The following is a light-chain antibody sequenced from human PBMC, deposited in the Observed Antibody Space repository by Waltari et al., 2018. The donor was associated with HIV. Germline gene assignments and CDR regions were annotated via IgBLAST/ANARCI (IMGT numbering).Light chain of an antibody. V-gene: IGLV2-14*03. Sequence: HSALSQPASVSGSLGQSIIISCGGSNCDVGSYDYVSWYQQHPGKAPKLLIYDVYKRPSGVSIRFSGSKSGDTASLTISGLQAEDEADYYCSSYTTLNSHLIFGGGTTLTVL. CDR2: DVY. CDR1: NCDVGSYDY. CDR3: SSYTTLNSHLI. J-gene: IGLJ2*01.